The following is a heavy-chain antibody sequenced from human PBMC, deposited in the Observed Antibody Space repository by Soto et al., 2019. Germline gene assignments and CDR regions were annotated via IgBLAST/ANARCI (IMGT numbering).Heavy chain of an antibody. J-gene: IGHJ5*02. D-gene: IGHD3-22*01. CDR3: AHSLIGYYYDSSGSNWFDP. CDR1: GFSLSTSGVG. V-gene: IGHV2-5*02. CDR2: IYWDDDK. Sequence: QITLKESGPTLVKPTQTLTLTCTFSGFSLSTSGVGVGWIRQPPGKALVWLALIYWDDDKRYSPSLKSRLTITQVASKNQVVLTMTNMDPVDTATYYCAHSLIGYYYDSSGSNWFDPWGQGTLVTVSS.